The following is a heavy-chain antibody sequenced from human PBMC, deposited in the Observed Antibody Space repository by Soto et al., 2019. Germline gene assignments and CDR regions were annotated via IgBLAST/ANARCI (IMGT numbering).Heavy chain of an antibody. V-gene: IGHV1-69*08. CDR2: IIPILGIA. CDR1: GGTFSSYT. CDR3: ARDGGIVGAPNWFDP. Sequence: QVQLVQSGAEVKKPGSSVKVSCKASGGTFSSYTISWVRQAPGQGLEWMGRIIPILGIANYAQKFQGRVTITADKSTSTAYMELSSLRSEDTAVYYCARDGGIVGAPNWFDPWGQGTLVTVSS. D-gene: IGHD1-26*01. J-gene: IGHJ5*02.